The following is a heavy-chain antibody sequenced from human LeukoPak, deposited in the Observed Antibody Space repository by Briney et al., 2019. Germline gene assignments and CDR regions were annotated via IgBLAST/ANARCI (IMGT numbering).Heavy chain of an antibody. J-gene: IGHJ6*02. CDR3: AREEWFGESTTYYYGMDV. CDR2: IRQDGSDK. Sequence: GGSLRLSCAASGFTFSSYWMSWVRQAPGKGLEWVANIRQDGSDKYYVDSVKGRFTISRDNSKNTLYLQMNSLRAEDTAVYYCAREEWFGESTTYYYGMDVWGQGTTVTVSS. CDR1: GFTFSSYW. D-gene: IGHD3-10*01. V-gene: IGHV3-7*01.